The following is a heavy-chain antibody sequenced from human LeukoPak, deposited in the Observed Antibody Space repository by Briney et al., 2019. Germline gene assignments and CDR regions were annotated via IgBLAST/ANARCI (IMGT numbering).Heavy chain of an antibody. Sequence: GGSLRLSCAASGFTFSSYAMSWVRQAPGKGLEWVSAISGSGGSTYYADSVKGRFTISRDNSKNTLYLQMNSLRAEDTAAYYCAKNPGYYYYYYTDVWGKGTTVTVSS. J-gene: IGHJ6*03. CDR2: ISGSGGST. CDR1: GFTFSSYA. CDR3: AKNPGYYYYYYTDV. D-gene: IGHD7-27*01. V-gene: IGHV3-23*01.